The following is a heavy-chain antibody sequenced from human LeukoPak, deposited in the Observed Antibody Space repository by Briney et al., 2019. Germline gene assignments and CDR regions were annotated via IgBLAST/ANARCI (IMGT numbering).Heavy chain of an antibody. D-gene: IGHD6-13*01. CDR2: INPNSGGT. J-gene: IGHJ6*02. V-gene: IGHV1-2*04. Sequence: GASVKVSCKASGYTFTGYYMHWVRQAPGQGLEWMGWINPNSGGTNYAQKFQGWVTMTRDTSISTAYMELSRLRSDDTAVYYCARGSSSWEYYYGMDVWGQGTTVTVSS. CDR3: ARGSSSWEYYYGMDV. CDR1: GYTFTGYY.